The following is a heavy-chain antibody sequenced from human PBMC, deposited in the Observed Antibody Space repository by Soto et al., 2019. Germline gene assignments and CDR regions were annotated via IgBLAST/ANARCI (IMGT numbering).Heavy chain of an antibody. Sequence: EVQLLESGGGLVQPGGSLRLSCAASGFTFSSYAMSWVRQAPGKGLEWVSAISGSGDSTYYADSVKGRFTISRDNSKNTQYLQRNSLRAEDTAVYYCAKRTVGWYFDLWGRGTRVTVSS. CDR1: GFTFSSYA. V-gene: IGHV3-23*01. CDR2: ISGSGDST. D-gene: IGHD4-17*01. CDR3: AKRTVGWYFDL. J-gene: IGHJ2*01.